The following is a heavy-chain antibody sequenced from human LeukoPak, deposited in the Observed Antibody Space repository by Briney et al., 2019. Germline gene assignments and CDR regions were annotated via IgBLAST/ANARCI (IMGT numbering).Heavy chain of an antibody. CDR3: ARVVASSGSKKKYYFDY. V-gene: IGHV1-2*02. D-gene: IGHD5-12*01. Sequence: ASVKVSCKASGYTFTGYYMHWVRQAPGQGLEWMGWINPNSGGTNYAQKFQGRVTMTRDTSISTAYMELSRLGSDDTAVYYCARVVASSGSKKKYYFDYWGQGTLVTVSS. CDR1: GYTFTGYY. J-gene: IGHJ4*02. CDR2: INPNSGGT.